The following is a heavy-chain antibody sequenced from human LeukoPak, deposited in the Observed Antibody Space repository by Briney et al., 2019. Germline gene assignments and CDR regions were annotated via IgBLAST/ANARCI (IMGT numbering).Heavy chain of an antibody. J-gene: IGHJ3*02. CDR2: INPNSGGT. Sequence: ASVKVSCKASGYTFTGYYMHWVRQAPGQGLEWMGWINPNSGGTNYAQKFQGRVTITRNTSISTAYMELSSLRSEDTAVYYCARGGLSRRGYDLYAFDIWGQGTMVTVSS. D-gene: IGHD5-12*01. V-gene: IGHV1-2*02. CDR1: GYTFTGYY. CDR3: ARGGLSRRGYDLYAFDI.